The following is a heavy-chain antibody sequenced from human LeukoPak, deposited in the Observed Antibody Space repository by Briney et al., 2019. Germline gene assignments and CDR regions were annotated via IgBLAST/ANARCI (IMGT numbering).Heavy chain of an antibody. Sequence: ASVKVSCKASGYTFTGYYMHWVRQAPGQGLEWMGWINPNSGGTNYAQKFQGRVTMTRDTSISTAYMELSRLRSDDTAVYYCARVSGRELERSHDAFDIWGQGTMVTVSS. CDR2: INPNSGGT. V-gene: IGHV1-2*02. CDR3: ARVSGRELERSHDAFDI. D-gene: IGHD1-1*01. CDR1: GYTFTGYY. J-gene: IGHJ3*02.